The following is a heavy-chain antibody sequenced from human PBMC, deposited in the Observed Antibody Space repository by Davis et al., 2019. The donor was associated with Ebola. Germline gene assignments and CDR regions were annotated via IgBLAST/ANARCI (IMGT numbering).Heavy chain of an antibody. CDR3: ARDIRRIYFDY. V-gene: IGHV3-33*01. CDR2: IWYDGSNK. D-gene: IGHD2-15*01. J-gene: IGHJ4*02. Sequence: GESLKISCAASGFTFSSYGMHWVRQAPGKGLEWVAVIWYDGSNKYYADSVKGRFTISRDNSKNTLYLQMNSLRAEDTAVYYCARDIRRIYFDYWGQGTLVTVSS. CDR1: GFTFSSYG.